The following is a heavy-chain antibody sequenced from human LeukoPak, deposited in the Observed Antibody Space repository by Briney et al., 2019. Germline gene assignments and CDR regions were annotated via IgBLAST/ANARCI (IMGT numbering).Heavy chain of an antibody. V-gene: IGHV4-31*03. CDR2: IYYSGST. Sequence: SETLSLTCTVSGGSISSGGYYWSWIRQHPGKGLEWIGHIYYSGSTYYNPSLKSRVTISVDTSKNQFSLKLSSVTAADTAVYYCARTLHGSSDYWGQGTLVTVSS. D-gene: IGHD6-6*01. CDR3: ARTLHGSSDY. CDR1: GGSISSGGYY. J-gene: IGHJ4*02.